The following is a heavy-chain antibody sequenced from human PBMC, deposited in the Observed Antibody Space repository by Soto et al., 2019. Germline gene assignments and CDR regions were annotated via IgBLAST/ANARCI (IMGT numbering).Heavy chain of an antibody. CDR3: ARSGGIAVAGFQKYNWFDP. Sequence: SETLSLTCTVSGGSISSYYWSWSRQPPGKGLEWIGYIYYSGSTNYNPSLKSRVTISVDTSKNQFSLKLSSVTAADTAVYYCARSGGIAVAGFQKYNWFDPWGQGTLVTVSS. V-gene: IGHV4-59*08. J-gene: IGHJ5*02. D-gene: IGHD6-19*01. CDR1: GGSISSYY. CDR2: IYYSGST.